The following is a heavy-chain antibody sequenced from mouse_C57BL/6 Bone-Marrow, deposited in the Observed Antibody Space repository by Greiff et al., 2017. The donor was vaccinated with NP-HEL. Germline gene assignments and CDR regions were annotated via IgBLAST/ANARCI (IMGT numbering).Heavy chain of an antibody. Sequence: EVKLEESGPELVKPGASVKMSCKASGYTFTDYNMHWVKQSHGKSLEWIGYINPNNGGTSYNQKFKGKATLTVNKSSSTAYMELRSLTSEDSAVYYCARPTYYGSSYYFDYWGQGTTLTVSS. CDR1: GYTFTDYN. V-gene: IGHV1-22*01. D-gene: IGHD1-1*01. CDR2: INPNNGGT. J-gene: IGHJ2*01. CDR3: ARPTYYGSSYYFDY.